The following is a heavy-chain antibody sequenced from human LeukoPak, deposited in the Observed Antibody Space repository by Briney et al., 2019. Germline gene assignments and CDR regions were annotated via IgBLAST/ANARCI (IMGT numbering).Heavy chain of an antibody. CDR1: GGSFSGYY. CDR2: INHSGST. J-gene: IGHJ4*02. CDR3: ARGPPDYGGNSAYLDY. D-gene: IGHD4-23*01. Sequence: SETLSLTCAVYGGSFSGYYWSWIRQPPGKGLEWIGEINHSGSTNYNPSLKSRVTISVDTSKNQFSLKLSSVSAADTAVYYCARGPPDYGGNSAYLDYWGQGTLVTVSS. V-gene: IGHV4-34*01.